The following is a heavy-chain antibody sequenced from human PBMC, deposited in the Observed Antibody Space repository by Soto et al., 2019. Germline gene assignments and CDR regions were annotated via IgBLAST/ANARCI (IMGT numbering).Heavy chain of an antibody. Sequence: PGESLKISCKGSGYSFTSYWIGWVRQMPGKGLEWMGIIYPGDSDTRYSPSFQGQVTISADKSISTAYLQWSSLKASDTAMYYCARLKPEDDFWSGYYANDPPWFDPWGQGTLVTVSS. CDR2: IYPGDSDT. V-gene: IGHV5-51*01. CDR3: ARLKPEDDFWSGYYANDPPWFDP. CDR1: GYSFTSYW. J-gene: IGHJ5*02. D-gene: IGHD3-3*01.